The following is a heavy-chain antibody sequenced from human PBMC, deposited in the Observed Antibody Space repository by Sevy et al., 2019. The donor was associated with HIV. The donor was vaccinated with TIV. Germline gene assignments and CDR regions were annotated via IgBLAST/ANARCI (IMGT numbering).Heavy chain of an antibody. CDR2: ISYSSSYI. Sequence: GGSLRLSCAASGFTFSSYNMNWVRQAPGKGLEWVSSISYSSSYIYYAASVKGRFTISRDNAKNSVFPQMNSLRAEDTAVYYCARDGSYCGGDCLSWFDPWGQGTLVTVSS. V-gene: IGHV3-21*01. CDR1: GFTFSSYN. D-gene: IGHD2-21*02. CDR3: ARDGSYCGGDCLSWFDP. J-gene: IGHJ5*02.